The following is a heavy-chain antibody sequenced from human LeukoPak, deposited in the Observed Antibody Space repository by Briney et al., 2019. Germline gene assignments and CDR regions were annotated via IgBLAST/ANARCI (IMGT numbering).Heavy chain of an antibody. J-gene: IGHJ1*01. CDR2: ISGSGGST. V-gene: IGHV3-23*01. D-gene: IGHD3-22*01. Sequence: GGSLRLSCAASGFTFSSYAMSWVRQAPGKGLEWVSAISGSGGSTYYADSVKGRFTISRDNSKNTLYLQMNSLRAEDTAVYYCAKRGNHDSSGYYYFQHWGQGTLVTVSS. CDR3: AKRGNHDSSGYYYFQH. CDR1: GFTFSSYA.